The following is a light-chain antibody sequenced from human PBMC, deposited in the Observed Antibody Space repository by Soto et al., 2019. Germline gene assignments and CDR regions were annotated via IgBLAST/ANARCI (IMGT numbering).Light chain of an antibody. CDR3: QQTYSTPRT. CDR2: SAS. CDR1: RSINTY. V-gene: IGKV1-39*01. Sequence: DIQMTQSPSSLSASVGDRVTITCRASRSINTYVNWYQQRPGKAPELLIYSASSLHTGVPSRFSGSGAGTDFTFTINGLLPEDFAIYYCQQTYSTPRTFGQGTKVDIK. J-gene: IGKJ1*01.